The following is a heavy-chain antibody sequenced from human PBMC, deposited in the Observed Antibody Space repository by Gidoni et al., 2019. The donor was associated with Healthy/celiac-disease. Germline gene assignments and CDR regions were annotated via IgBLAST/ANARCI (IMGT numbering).Heavy chain of an antibody. CDR2: IRSKANSYAT. J-gene: IGHJ3*02. CDR3: TTFGGSFDI. Sequence: VQLVESAGGVVKPGGSLQLSCAASGFTFSGSAMHWVRQASGKGLEWVGRIRSKANSYATAYAASVKGRFTISRDDSKTTAYLQMNSLKPEDTAVYYCTTFGGSFDIWGQGTMVTVSS. V-gene: IGHV3-73*01. CDR1: GFTFSGSA. D-gene: IGHD3-10*01.